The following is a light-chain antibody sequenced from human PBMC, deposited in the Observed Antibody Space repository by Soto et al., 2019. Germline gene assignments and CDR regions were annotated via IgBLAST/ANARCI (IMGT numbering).Light chain of an antibody. CDR2: SDD. V-gene: IGLV1-44*01. Sequence: QTVVTQPPSLSGTPGQRVTISCSGSNSNIGRYSVNWYQHFPGTAPKILIYSDDERPSGVPDRFSGSKSGTSASLAISGLQSEDEAEYYCAAWDDNLNGPLFGGGTKLTFL. CDR3: AAWDDNLNGPL. CDR1: NSNIGRYS. J-gene: IGLJ3*02.